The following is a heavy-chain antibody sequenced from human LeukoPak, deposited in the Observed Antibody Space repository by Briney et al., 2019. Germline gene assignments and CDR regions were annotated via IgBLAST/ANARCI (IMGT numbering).Heavy chain of an antibody. CDR3: AKIKTGTTRSFDY. J-gene: IGHJ4*02. V-gene: IGHV3-23*01. CDR2: ISGSGGST. D-gene: IGHD1-7*01. CDR1: GFTFSSDA. Sequence: GGSLRLSCAASGFTFSSDAMSWVRQAPGKGLEWVSAISGSGGSTYYADSVKGRFTISRDNSKNTLYLQMNSLRAEDTAVYYCAKIKTGTTRSFDYWGQGTLVTVSS.